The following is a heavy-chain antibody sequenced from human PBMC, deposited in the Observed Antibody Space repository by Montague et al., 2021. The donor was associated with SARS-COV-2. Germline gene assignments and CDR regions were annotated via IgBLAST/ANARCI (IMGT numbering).Heavy chain of an antibody. CDR3: AKDGSSSWYGWFDP. J-gene: IGHJ5*02. D-gene: IGHD6-13*01. CDR2: ISWNSGSI. Sequence: SLRLSCAASGFTFDDYAMHWVRQAPGKGLEWVSDISWNSGSIGYADSVKGRFTISRDNAKNSLYLQMNSLRAEDTALYYCAKDGSSSWYGWFDPWGQGTLVTVSS. CDR1: GFTFDDYA. V-gene: IGHV3-9*01.